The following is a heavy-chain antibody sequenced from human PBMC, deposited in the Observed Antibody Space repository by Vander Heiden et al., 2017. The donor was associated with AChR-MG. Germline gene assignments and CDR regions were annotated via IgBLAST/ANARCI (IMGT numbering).Heavy chain of an antibody. V-gene: IGHV3-30-3*01. CDR2: ISYDGSNK. D-gene: IGHD3-3*01. CDR1: GFTFSSYA. CDR3: ARDEFLTIFGVVNHMDV. J-gene: IGHJ6*03. Sequence: QVQLVESGGGVVQPGRSLRLSCAASGFTFSSYALHWVRQAPGKGLEWLAVISYDGSNKYYADSVKGRFTISRDNSKNTLYLQMNSLRAEDTAVYYCARDEFLTIFGVVNHMDVWGKGTTVTVSS.